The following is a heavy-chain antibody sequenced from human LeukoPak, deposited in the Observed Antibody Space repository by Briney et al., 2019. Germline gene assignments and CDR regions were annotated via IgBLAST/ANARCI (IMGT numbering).Heavy chain of an antibody. CDR2: ITSSGDTI. CDR3: AREGGNWGEGYFDY. V-gene: IGHV3-11*01. D-gene: IGHD7-27*01. J-gene: IGHJ4*02. Sequence: GGSLRLSCAASGFTFSDYYMSWIRQVPGKGLEWVSYITSSGDTIYYADSVKGRFTIFRDIPENSVYLQMNSLRAEDTAVYYCAREGGNWGEGYFDYWGQGTLDTVSS. CDR1: GFTFSDYY.